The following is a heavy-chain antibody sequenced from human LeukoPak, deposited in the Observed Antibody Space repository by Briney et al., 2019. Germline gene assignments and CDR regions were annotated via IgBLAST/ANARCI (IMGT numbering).Heavy chain of an antibody. CDR1: GFTITTNY. CDR3: ARGGSWFKD. J-gene: IGHJ4*02. D-gene: IGHD6-13*01. Sequence: PGGSLRLSCAASGFTITTNYMTWVRQTPGKGLDWVSVIYSGGSTYYADSVKGRFTISRDTSKNMVNLQMDSLRAEDTAVYFCARGGSWFKDWGQGTLVTVSS. CDR2: IYSGGST. V-gene: IGHV3-66*01.